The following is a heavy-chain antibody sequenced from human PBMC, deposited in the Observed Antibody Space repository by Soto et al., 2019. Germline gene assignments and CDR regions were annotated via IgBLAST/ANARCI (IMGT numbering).Heavy chain of an antibody. CDR3: ARAKKGSGSSSSWTFDY. CDR2: ISSNGGST. D-gene: IGHD2-2*01. Sequence: PGGSLRLSCAASGFTFSSYAMHWVRQAPGKGLEYVSAISSNGGSTYYANSLKGRFTISRDNSKNTLYLQMGSLRAEDMAVYYCARAKKGSGSSSSWTFDYWSQGTLVTVSS. J-gene: IGHJ4*02. V-gene: IGHV3-64*01. CDR1: GFTFSSYA.